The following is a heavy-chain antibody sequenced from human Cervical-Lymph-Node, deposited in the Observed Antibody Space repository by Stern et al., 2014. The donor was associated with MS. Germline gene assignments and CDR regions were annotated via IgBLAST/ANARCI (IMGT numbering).Heavy chain of an antibody. J-gene: IGHJ4*02. Sequence: VQLVESGGGLVQRGGSLRLSCAASGFTFNTYAMAWVRPAPGQGLAWVSTISGSGHNTQYATSMKGRFTVSRDNSKNTIYLQMTNLRVDDTAVYHCAKYLAGKFDYWGQGTLVTVSS. CDR2: ISGSGHNT. CDR3: AKYLAGKFDY. V-gene: IGHV3-23*04. CDR1: GFTFNTYA. D-gene: IGHD4-23*01.